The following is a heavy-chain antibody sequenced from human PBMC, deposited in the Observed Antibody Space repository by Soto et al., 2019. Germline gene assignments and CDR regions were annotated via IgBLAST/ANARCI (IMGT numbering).Heavy chain of an antibody. J-gene: IGHJ4*02. D-gene: IGHD2-2*01. CDR1: GYTFTSYG. Sequence: GVSVEVCCKASGYTFTSYGISWVRQAPGQGLEWMGWISAHNGNTNYAQKLQGRVTMTTDTSTSTAYMELRSLRSDDTAVYYCARGLRYCSSTSCYVPFDYWGQGTLVTVSS. CDR3: ARGLRYCSSTSCYVPFDY. CDR2: ISAHNGNT. V-gene: IGHV1-18*01.